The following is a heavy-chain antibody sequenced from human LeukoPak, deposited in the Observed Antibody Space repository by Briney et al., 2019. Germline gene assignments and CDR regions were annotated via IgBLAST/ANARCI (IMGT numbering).Heavy chain of an antibody. CDR2: ISSSSSYI. D-gene: IGHD3-9*01. V-gene: IGHV3-21*04. CDR1: GFTFSSYS. Sequence: PGGSLRLSCAASGFTFSSYSMNWVRQAPGKGLEWVSSISSSSSYIYYADSVKGRFTISRDNAKNSLYLQMNSLRAEDMAVYYCASLDGLRYFDWPLGAFDIWGQGTMVTVSS. J-gene: IGHJ3*02. CDR3: ASLDGLRYFDWPLGAFDI.